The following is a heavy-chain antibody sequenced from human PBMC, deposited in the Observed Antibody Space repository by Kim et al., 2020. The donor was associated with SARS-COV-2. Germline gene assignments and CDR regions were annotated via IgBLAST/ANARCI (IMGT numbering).Heavy chain of an antibody. J-gene: IGHJ4*02. V-gene: IGHV4-39*01. D-gene: IGHD5-12*01. Sequence: SETLSLTCTVSGVSMSRSSYYWGWIRQPPGKGLEWIGSMYYSRSTYYNPSLKSRVTISGDTSKNQFSLKMTSVTAADTAVYYCARLYSARPDYWGQGTLVTVSS. CDR1: GVSMSRSSYY. CDR3: ARLYSARPDY. CDR2: MYYSRST.